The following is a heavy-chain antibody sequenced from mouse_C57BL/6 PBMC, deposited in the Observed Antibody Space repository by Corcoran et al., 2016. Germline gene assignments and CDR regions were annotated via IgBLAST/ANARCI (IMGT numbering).Heavy chain of an antibody. J-gene: IGHJ2*01. CDR1: GYTFTDYN. V-gene: IGHV1-18*01. CDR3: ARRPITTESYYFDY. Sequence: EVQLQQSGPELVKPGASVKIPCKASGYTFTDYNMDWVKRSHGKSLEWIGDINPNNGGTIYNQKFKGKATLTVDKSSSTAYMELRSLTSEDTAVYYCARRPITTESYYFDYWGQGTTLTVSS. CDR2: INPNNGGT. D-gene: IGHD1-1*01.